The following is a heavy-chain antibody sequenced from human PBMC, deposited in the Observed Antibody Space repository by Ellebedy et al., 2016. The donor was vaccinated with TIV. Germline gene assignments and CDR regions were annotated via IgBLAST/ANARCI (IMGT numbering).Heavy chain of an antibody. CDR1: GFTFSSHW. Sequence: GESLKISCAASGFTFSSHWMSWFRQAPGKGLEWVANIKEDGSEKYYVDSVKGRFTISRDNGKNSLYLQMNSLRAEDTAVYYCARDAGLAGTHYWGQGTRVTVSS. CDR3: ARDAGLAGTHY. CDR2: IKEDGSEK. D-gene: IGHD6-19*01. V-gene: IGHV3-7*03. J-gene: IGHJ4*02.